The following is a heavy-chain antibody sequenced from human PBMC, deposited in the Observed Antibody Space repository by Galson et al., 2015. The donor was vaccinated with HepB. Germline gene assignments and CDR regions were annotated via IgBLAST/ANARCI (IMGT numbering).Heavy chain of an antibody. CDR2: INPSGGST. CDR1: GYTFTSYY. J-gene: IGHJ4*02. V-gene: IGHV1-46*03. Sequence: QSGAEVKKPGESLKTSCTASGYTFTSYYMHWVRQAPGQGLEWRGIINPSGGSTSYAQKFQGRVTMTRDTSTSTVYMELSSLRSEDTAVYYCATLGAEYYFDYWGQGTLVTVSS. D-gene: IGHD1-26*01. CDR3: ATLGAEYYFDY.